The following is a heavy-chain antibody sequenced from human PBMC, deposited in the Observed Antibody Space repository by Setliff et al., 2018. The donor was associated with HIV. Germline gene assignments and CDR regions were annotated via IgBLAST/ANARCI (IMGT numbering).Heavy chain of an antibody. Sequence: ASETLSLTCAVYGGSFSDNYWSWIRQSPGKGLEWIGEINHSGRTKYSPSLRSRVSISVDTSKTQFSLKLSSVTAADTAVYYCATHVLQFLEWLSHFDYWGQGTLVTVSS. CDR2: INHSGRT. CDR1: GGSFSDNY. J-gene: IGHJ4*02. D-gene: IGHD3-3*01. V-gene: IGHV4-34*01. CDR3: ATHVLQFLEWLSHFDY.